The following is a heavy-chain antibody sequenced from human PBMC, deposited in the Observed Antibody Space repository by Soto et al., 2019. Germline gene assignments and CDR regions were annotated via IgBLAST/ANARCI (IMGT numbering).Heavy chain of an antibody. CDR2: IYYSGST. CDR1: SGSISSYY. CDR3: AREQRGYSYGYIDY. Sequence: SELLSLTCTVASGSISSYYLSWVLHPPGKGLEWIGYIYYSGSTNYNPSLKSRVTISVDTSKNQFSLKLSSVTAADTAVYYCAREQRGYSYGYIDYWRQGTLVTVSS. D-gene: IGHD5-18*01. J-gene: IGHJ4*02. V-gene: IGHV4-59*01.